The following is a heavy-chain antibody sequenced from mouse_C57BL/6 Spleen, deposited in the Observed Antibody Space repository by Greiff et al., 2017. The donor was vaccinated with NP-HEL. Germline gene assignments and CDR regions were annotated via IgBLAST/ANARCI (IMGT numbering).Heavy chain of an antibody. CDR3: ARLTDGYPFAY. CDR1: GYAFSSSW. Sequence: VQLKESGPELVKPGTSVKISCKASGYAFSSSWMNWVKQRPGKGLEWIGRIYPGDGDTNYNGKFKGKATLTADKSSSTAYMQLSSLTSEDSAVYFCARLTDGYPFAYWGQGTLVTVSA. J-gene: IGHJ3*01. CDR2: IYPGDGDT. D-gene: IGHD2-3*01. V-gene: IGHV1-82*01.